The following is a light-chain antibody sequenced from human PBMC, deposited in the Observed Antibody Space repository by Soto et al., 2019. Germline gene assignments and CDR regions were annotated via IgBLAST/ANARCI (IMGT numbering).Light chain of an antibody. V-gene: IGKV1-5*01. CDR1: QSLNNR. Sequence: DIQLTQSPSTLSASVGDRVTITCRASQSLNNRLAWYQQKPGKAPKLLIYDASTLESGVSSRFSGTGSETECTLTITDLQADDLATYFCHQYKTYSTFGQATKVEIK. J-gene: IGKJ1*01. CDR3: HQYKTYST. CDR2: DAS.